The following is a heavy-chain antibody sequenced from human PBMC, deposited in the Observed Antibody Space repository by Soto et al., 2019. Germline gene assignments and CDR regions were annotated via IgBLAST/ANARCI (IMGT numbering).Heavy chain of an antibody. CDR3: AHKGGGDRILDY. J-gene: IGHJ4*02. CDR1: GFSLSTRGVG. CDR2: IYWDDAK. D-gene: IGHD3-16*01. Sequence: QITLKESGPTLVKPTQTLTLTCNFSGFSLSTRGVGVGWIRQPPGKALEWLTLIYWDDAKEYSPSLRSRITITKDTSKNHVVLKMTDMAPVDTATYYCAHKGGGDRILDYWGQGTLVTVSS. V-gene: IGHV2-5*02.